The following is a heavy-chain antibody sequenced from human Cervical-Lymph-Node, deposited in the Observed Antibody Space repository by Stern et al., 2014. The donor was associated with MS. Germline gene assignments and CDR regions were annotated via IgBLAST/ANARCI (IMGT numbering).Heavy chain of an antibody. CDR3: ARDTSSPERSDW. D-gene: IGHD1-1*01. V-gene: IGHV3-53*01. Sequence: EVQLVESGGGVIQPGGSLRLSCTASGFTVSRDYMTWVRQAPGKGLECVSLITNVGSTCYTDSVKGRFTISRDDTKNTVYLHMTSLRAEDTAMYYCARDTSSPERSDWWGQGTLVTVSS. CDR2: ITNVGST. CDR1: GFTVSRDY. J-gene: IGHJ4*02.